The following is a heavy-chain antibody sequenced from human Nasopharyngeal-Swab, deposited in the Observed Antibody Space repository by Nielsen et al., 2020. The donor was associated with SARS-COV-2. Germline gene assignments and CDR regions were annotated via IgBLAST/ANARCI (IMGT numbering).Heavy chain of an antibody. J-gene: IGHJ6*03. CDR3: ARDGGNPSYYLGMDV. V-gene: IGHV3-21*01. Sequence: GESLKISCAASGFTFNNYNFNWVRQAPGKGLEWVSSISSSSSYIYYADSVKGRFTISRDNAKNSLYLQMNSLRAEDTAVYYCARDGGNPSYYLGMDVWGKGTTVTVSS. CDR2: ISSSSSYI. D-gene: IGHD3-16*01. CDR1: GFTFNNYN.